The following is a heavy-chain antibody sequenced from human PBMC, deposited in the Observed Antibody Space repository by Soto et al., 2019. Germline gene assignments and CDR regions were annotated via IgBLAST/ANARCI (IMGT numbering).Heavy chain of an antibody. Sequence: SETLSLTCTVSGGSISSGDYYWSWIRQPPGKGLEWIGYIYYSGSTYYNPSLKSRVTISVDTSKNQFSLKLSSVTAADTAVYYCARVAEGGNIDYWGQGTLVTVSS. V-gene: IGHV4-30-4*01. J-gene: IGHJ4*02. CDR2: IYYSGST. D-gene: IGHD6-19*01. CDR1: GGSISSGDYY. CDR3: ARVAEGGNIDY.